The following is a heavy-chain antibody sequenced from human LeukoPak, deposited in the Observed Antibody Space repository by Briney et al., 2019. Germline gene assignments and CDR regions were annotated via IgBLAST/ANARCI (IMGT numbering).Heavy chain of an antibody. V-gene: IGHV3-21*01. D-gene: IGHD1-1*01. CDR2: ISSTGSCI. CDR3: TRVAQSGPTGWFDP. Sequence: GSLRLSCAASGFNLNSYMLNWVRQAPGKGLEWVSSISSTGSCIYYADSVKGRFTISRDNPGNVVYLQMDSLRAEDTAVYYCTRVAQSGPTGWFDPWGQGTLVTVSS. CDR1: GFNLNSYM. J-gene: IGHJ5*02.